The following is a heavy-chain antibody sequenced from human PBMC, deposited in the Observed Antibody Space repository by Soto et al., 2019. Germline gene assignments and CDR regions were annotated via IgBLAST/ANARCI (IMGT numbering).Heavy chain of an antibody. CDR2: IIPIFGTA. J-gene: IGHJ3*02. V-gene: IGHV1-69*06. D-gene: IGHD6-6*01. CDR3: ARDREYSSPLGAFDI. CDR1: GGTFSSYA. Sequence: EASVKVSCKASGGTFSSYAISWVRQAPGQGLEWMGGIIPIFGTANYAQKFQGRVTITADKSTSTAYMELSSLRSEDTAVYYCARDREYSSPLGAFDIWGQGTMVTVSS.